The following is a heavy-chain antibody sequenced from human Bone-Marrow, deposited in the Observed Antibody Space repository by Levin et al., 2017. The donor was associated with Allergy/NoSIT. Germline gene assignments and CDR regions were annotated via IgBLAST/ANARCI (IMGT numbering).Heavy chain of an antibody. Sequence: GESLKISCEVFGYAFPTQWISWVRQLPGKGLEWMGRIDPADSYTNYGPSFRGRVTISVDRSINTAYLQWRSLQASDTAMYYCARHAGPGGASYDILTVYPKAFDYWGRGTPVTVSS. CDR1: GYAFPTQW. V-gene: IGHV5-10-1*01. J-gene: IGHJ4*02. CDR2: IDPADSYT. CDR3: ARHAGPGGASYDILTVYPKAFDY. D-gene: IGHD3-9*01.